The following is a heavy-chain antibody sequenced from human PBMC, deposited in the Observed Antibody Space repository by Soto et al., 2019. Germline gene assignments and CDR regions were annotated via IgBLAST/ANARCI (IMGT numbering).Heavy chain of an antibody. J-gene: IGHJ4*02. D-gene: IGHD3-16*01. CDR2: IGAAGDT. CDR3: AAGGVTSVAQFDY. CDR1: GFTFSNYA. Sequence: EVQLVESGGGLVQPGGSLRLSCAASGFTFSNYAMHWVRQPTGKGLEWVSGIGAAGDTYYPGSVKGRFTISRENAKNSLYLQMNSLRAGDTAVYYCAAGGVTSVAQFDYWGKGNMVTVSS. V-gene: IGHV3-13*01.